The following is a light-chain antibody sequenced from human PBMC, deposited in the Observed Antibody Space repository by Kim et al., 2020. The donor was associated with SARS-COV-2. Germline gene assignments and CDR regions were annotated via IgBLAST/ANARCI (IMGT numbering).Light chain of an antibody. Sequence: PGERVTLSCRASQSVSSSYLTWYQQKPGQAPRLLIHGASTRATGIPARFSGSGSGTDFTLTISSLQPEDFAVYYCQQDYNLLWTFGQGTKVDIK. V-gene: IGKV3D-7*01. CDR3: QQDYNLLWT. CDR1: QSVSSSY. CDR2: GAS. J-gene: IGKJ1*01.